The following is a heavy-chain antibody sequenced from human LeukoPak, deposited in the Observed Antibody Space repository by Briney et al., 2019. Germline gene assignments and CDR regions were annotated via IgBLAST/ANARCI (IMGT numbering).Heavy chain of an antibody. CDR3: AGMYCSSTSCYFDY. CDR1: GGSFSGYY. D-gene: IGHD2-2*01. V-gene: IGHV4-34*01. Sequence: SETLSLTCAVYGGSFSGYYWSWIRQPPGKGLEWIGEINHSGSTNYNPSLKSRVTISVDTSKNQFSLKLSSVTAADTAVYYCAGMYCSSTSCYFDYWGQGTLVTVSS. J-gene: IGHJ4*02. CDR2: INHSGST.